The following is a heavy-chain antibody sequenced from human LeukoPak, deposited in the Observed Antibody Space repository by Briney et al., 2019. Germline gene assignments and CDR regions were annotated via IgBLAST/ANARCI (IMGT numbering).Heavy chain of an antibody. CDR2: IIPIFGTA. CDR1: GGTFSSYA. Sequence: ASVKVSCKASGGTFSSYAISWVRQAPGQGLEWMGGIIPIFGTATYAQKFQGRVTITTDESTSPAYMELSSLRSEDTAVYYCARDPGTYSNQRGLGWFDPWGQGTLVTVSS. V-gene: IGHV1-69*05. J-gene: IGHJ5*02. CDR3: ARDPGTYSNQRGLGWFDP. D-gene: IGHD4-11*01.